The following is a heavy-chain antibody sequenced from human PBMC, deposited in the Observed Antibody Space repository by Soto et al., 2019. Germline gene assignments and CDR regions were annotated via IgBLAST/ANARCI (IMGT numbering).Heavy chain of an antibody. J-gene: IGHJ4*01. CDR1: GASINSGGYY. V-gene: IGHV4-31*03. Sequence: SETLSLTCTVSGASINSGGYYWSWIRQLPGKGLEWIGYIYFSGSTYYNPSLESRVTISLDTSQNQLSLKLSSVTAADTALLSGVSSSAWGVALDLSGSCINSVGYYW. D-gene: IGHD5-18*01. CDR3: VSSSAWGVALDLSGSCINSVGYY. CDR2: IYFSGST.